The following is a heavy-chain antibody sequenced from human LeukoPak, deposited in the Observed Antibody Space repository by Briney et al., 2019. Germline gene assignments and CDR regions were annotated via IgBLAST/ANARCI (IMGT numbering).Heavy chain of an antibody. V-gene: IGHV3-48*03. CDR1: GFTFSTYE. Sequence: GGSLRLSCAASGFTFSTYEMNWVRQAPGKRLEWVSYIGSSGNTIYYADSVKGRFTISRDNAKNSLYLQMNSLRAEDTAVYYCARTFRGIDYWGQGTLVTVSS. CDR2: IGSSGNTI. D-gene: IGHD3-10*01. CDR3: ARTFRGIDY. J-gene: IGHJ4*02.